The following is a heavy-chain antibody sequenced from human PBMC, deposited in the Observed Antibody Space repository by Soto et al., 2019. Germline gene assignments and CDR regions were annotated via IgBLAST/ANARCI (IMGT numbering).Heavy chain of an antibody. J-gene: IGHJ5*02. V-gene: IGHV4-59*01. CDR2: IYYSGST. D-gene: IGHD2-15*01. CDR3: ARVRGGQINWFDP. CDR1: GGSISSYY. Sequence: QVQLQESGPGLVKPSETLSLTCTVSGGSISSYYWSWIRQPPGKGLEWIGYIYYSGSTNYNPALTMRGTISVTTSKNQFSLTLSTVTAADTAVYYCARVRGGQINWFDPWGQGTLVTVSS.